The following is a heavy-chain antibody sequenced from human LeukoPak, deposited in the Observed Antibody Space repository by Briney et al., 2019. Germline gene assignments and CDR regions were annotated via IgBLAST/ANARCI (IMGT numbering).Heavy chain of an antibody. CDR1: GYTFNSYG. Sequence: ASVKVSCKASGYTFNSYGVSWVRQAPGQGLEYMGWMSAFDGNTNYAQKLQGRVTMTTDTSTSTAYMELRSLRSDNTAVYYCARSPIYDSSGFYLHWGQGTLVTVSS. V-gene: IGHV1-18*01. J-gene: IGHJ4*02. CDR3: ARSPIYDSSGFYLH. D-gene: IGHD3-22*01. CDR2: MSAFDGNT.